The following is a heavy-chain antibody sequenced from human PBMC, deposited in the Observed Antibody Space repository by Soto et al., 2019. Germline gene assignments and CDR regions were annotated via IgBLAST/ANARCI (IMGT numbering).Heavy chain of an antibody. CDR2: IYYSGST. CDR1: GGSISSGDYY. CDR3: ARLLDGYTTYYFDY. Sequence: QVQLQESGPGLVKPSQTLSLTCTVSGGSISSGDYYWSWIRQPPGKGLEWIGYIYYSGSTYYNPSLKSRVTISVDTSKHQFSLKRSSVTAADTAVYYCARLLDGYTTYYFDYWGQGTLVTVSS. V-gene: IGHV4-30-4*01. D-gene: IGHD5-12*01. J-gene: IGHJ4*02.